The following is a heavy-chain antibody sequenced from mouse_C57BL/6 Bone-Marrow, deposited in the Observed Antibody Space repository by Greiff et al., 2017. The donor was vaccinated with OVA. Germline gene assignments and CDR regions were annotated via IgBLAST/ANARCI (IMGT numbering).Heavy chain of an antibody. CDR1: GFSFNTYA. Sequence: EVQLVESGGGLVQPKGSLKLSCAASGFSFNTYAMNWVRQAPGTGLEWVARIRSKSNNYATYYADSVNDRFTIARDESESMLDLQMNNMITEDTAMYYSVRQRRLEFANWGQGTLATVSA. CDR3: VRQRRLEFAN. CDR2: IRSKSNNYAT. D-gene: IGHD1-2*01. J-gene: IGHJ3*01. V-gene: IGHV10-1*01.